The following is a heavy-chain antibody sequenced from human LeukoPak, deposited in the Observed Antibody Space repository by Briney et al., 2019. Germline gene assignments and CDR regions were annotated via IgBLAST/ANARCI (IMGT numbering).Heavy chain of an antibody. CDR3: AKEGGDVLLWFGELLPRIYFDY. CDR1: GFPFSSYA. D-gene: IGHD3-10*01. CDR2: ISGSGGST. V-gene: IGHV3-23*01. Sequence: GSLRLSCAASGFPFSSYAMSWVRQAPGKGVEWVSAISGSGGSTYYADSVKGRFTISRDNSKITLYLQMSSLRAEDTAVYYCAKEGGDVLLWFGELLPRIYFDYWGQGTLVTVSS. J-gene: IGHJ4*02.